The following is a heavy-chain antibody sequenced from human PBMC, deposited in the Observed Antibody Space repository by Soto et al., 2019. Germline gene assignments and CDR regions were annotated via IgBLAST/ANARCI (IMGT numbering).Heavy chain of an antibody. D-gene: IGHD6-19*01. J-gene: IGHJ4*02. V-gene: IGHV4-59*01. CDR1: GGSISSYY. CDR2: IYYSGST. Sequence: SETLSLTCTVSGGSISSYYWSRIRQPPGKGLEWIGYIYYSGSTNYNPSLKSRVTISVDTSKNQFSLKLSSVTAADTAVYYCARAAPGYSSGWRPFDYWGQGTLVTVSS. CDR3: ARAAPGYSSGWRPFDY.